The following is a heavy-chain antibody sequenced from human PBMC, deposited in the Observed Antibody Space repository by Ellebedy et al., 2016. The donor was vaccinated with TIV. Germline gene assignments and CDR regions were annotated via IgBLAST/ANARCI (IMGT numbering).Heavy chain of an antibody. Sequence: GESLKISCAASGFTVSNYYMTWVRQAPGKGLEWVANIHQDGSDKHYVDSVKGRFTISRDNAKNSLYLKMNSLRAEDTAVYYCAQRGADYWGQGTPVTVSS. D-gene: IGHD3-16*01. CDR1: GFTVSNYY. CDR3: AQRGADY. V-gene: IGHV3-7*03. J-gene: IGHJ4*02. CDR2: IHQDGSDK.